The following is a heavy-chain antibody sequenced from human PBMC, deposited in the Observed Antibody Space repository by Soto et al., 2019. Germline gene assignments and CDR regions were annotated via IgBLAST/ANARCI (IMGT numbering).Heavy chain of an antibody. J-gene: IGHJ4*02. CDR2: INPSGGST. CDR3: ATGIAVVPSGYFDY. D-gene: IGHD6-19*01. V-gene: IGHV1-46*01. CDR1: GYTFTSYY. Sequence: ASVKVSCKASGYTFTSYYMHWVRQAPGQGLEWMGIINPSGGSTSYAQKFQGRVTMTRDTSTSTVYMDLSSLRSEDTAVYYCATGIAVVPSGYFDYWGQGTLVTSPQ.